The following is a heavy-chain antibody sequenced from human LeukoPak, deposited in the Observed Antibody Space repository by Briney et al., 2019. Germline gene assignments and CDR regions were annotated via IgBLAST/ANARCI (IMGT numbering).Heavy chain of an antibody. CDR2: IYYSGST. J-gene: IGHJ6*02. CDR3: ARRIGGYCSGGRCSYYYGMDV. V-gene: IGHV4-39*01. CDR1: GGSISSSNYY. D-gene: IGHD2-15*01. Sequence: SETLSLTCTVSGGSISSSNYYWGWIRQPPGKGLEWIGSIYYSGSTYYNPSLESRVTISVDTSKNQFSLKLSSVTAADTAVYYCARRIGGYCSGGRCSYYYGMDVWGQGTTVTVSS.